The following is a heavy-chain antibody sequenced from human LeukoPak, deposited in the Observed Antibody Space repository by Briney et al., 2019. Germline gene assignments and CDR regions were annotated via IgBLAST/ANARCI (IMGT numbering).Heavy chain of an antibody. D-gene: IGHD5-18*01. CDR1: GFTFSSYS. CDR3: ATWNSYGQEYYFDY. CDR2: ISSSSSYI. Sequence: GGSLRLSCAASGFTFSSYSMNWVRQAPGKGLEWVSSISSSSSYIYYADSVKGRFTISRDNAKNSLYLQMNSLRAEDTAVYYCATWNSYGQEYYFDYWGQGTLVTVSS. J-gene: IGHJ4*02. V-gene: IGHV3-21*01.